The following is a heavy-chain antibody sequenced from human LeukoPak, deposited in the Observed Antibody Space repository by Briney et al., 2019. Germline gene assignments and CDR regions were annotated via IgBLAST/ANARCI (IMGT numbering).Heavy chain of an antibody. CDR2: IYSGGST. CDR1: GFTVSSNY. V-gene: IGHV3-53*01. J-gene: IGHJ5*02. Sequence: GGSLRLSCAASGFTVSSNYMSWVRQAPGKGLEWVSVIYSGGSTYYADSVKGRFTISRDNSKNTLYLQMNSLRAEGTAVYYCARESCSGGSCSFDPWGQGTLVTVSS. D-gene: IGHD2-15*01. CDR3: ARESCSGGSCSFDP.